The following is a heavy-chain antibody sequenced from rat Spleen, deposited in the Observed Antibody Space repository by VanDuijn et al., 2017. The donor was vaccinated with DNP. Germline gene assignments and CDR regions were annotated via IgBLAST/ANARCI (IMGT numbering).Heavy chain of an antibody. CDR2: ITSSGGST. Sequence: EVQLVESGGGLVQPGRSLKLSCAASGFTFNNYWMTWIRQVPGKGLEWVASITSSGGSTYYGDSVKGRFTISRDNAKSTLYLQMNSLRSEDTATFYCTTDFERGYWGQGVMVTVSS. D-gene: IGHD1-11*01. CDR3: TTDFERGY. CDR1: GFTFNNYW. V-gene: IGHV5-31*01. J-gene: IGHJ2*01.